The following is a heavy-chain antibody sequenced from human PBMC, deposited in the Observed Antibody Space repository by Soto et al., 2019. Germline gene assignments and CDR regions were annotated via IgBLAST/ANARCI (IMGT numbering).Heavy chain of an antibody. Sequence: ASVKVSCKASGYTFTIYYIHCVRQAPGQGLEWMGIINPSGGSTSYAQKFQGRVTMTRDTSTSTVYMELSSLRSEDTAVYYCARDGYYYDSSGYYYGLGFDPWGQGTLVTV. CDR2: INPSGGST. J-gene: IGHJ5*02. V-gene: IGHV1-46*01. CDR1: GYTFTIYY. CDR3: ARDGYYYDSSGYYYGLGFDP. D-gene: IGHD3-22*01.